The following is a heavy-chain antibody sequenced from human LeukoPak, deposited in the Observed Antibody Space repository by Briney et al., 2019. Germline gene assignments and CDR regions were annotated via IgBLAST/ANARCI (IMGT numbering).Heavy chain of an antibody. V-gene: IGHV3-30*03. CDR1: GFTFSNNW. Sequence: GGSLRLSYAASGFTFSNNWMSWVRQAPGRGLEWVAVMSYDGTKIYYGDSVKGRFTISRDNSKNTLFLQMNSLRPEDTAVYYCEGTLGLGYTYGHDYWGQGTLVTVSS. D-gene: IGHD5-18*01. CDR2: MSYDGTKI. CDR3: EGTLGLGYTYGHDY. J-gene: IGHJ4*02.